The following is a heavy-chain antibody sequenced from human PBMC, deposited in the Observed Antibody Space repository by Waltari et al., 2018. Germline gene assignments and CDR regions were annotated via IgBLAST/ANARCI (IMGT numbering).Heavy chain of an antibody. Sequence: QVQLQESGPGLVKPSQTLSLTCTVSGGSISSGGYYWSWIRQYPGKGLEWIGYIYYSGSTYYNPSLKSRVTISVDTSKNQFSLKLSSVTAADTAVYYCARDRNDFWSGDDAFDIWGQGTMVTVSS. J-gene: IGHJ3*02. CDR3: ARDRNDFWSGDDAFDI. V-gene: IGHV4-31*03. D-gene: IGHD3-3*01. CDR2: IYYSGST. CDR1: GGSISSGGYY.